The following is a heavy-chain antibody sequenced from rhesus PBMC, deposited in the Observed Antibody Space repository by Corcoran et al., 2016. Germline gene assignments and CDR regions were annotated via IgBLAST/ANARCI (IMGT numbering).Heavy chain of an antibody. CDR2: SYGRGWGT. J-gene: IGHJ4*01. CDR1: GGSISDDYY. CDR3: AREDYDRGYWCY. D-gene: IGHD3-28*01. V-gene: IGHV4-106*01. Sequence: QVQLQESGPGLVKPSETLSLTCAVSGGSISDDYYWSWIRQPPGKGLEGIGYSYGRGWGTNYYPALKNRVTSSITTSKILFSLKLSSVTAADTAVYYCAREDYDRGYWCYWGQGVLVTVSS.